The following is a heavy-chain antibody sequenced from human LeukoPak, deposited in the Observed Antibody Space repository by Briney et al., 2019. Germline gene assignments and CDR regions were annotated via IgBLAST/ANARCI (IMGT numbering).Heavy chain of an antibody. Sequence: GASVKVSCKASGYTFTSYDINWVRQATGQGLEWMGWMNPNSGNTGYAQKFQGRVTMTRNTSISTAYMELSSLRSEDTAVYYCARLPYYYDSSGTWAFDIWGQGTMVTVSS. V-gene: IGHV1-8*01. J-gene: IGHJ3*02. D-gene: IGHD3-22*01. CDR3: ARLPYYYDSSGTWAFDI. CDR1: GYTFTSYD. CDR2: MNPNSGNT.